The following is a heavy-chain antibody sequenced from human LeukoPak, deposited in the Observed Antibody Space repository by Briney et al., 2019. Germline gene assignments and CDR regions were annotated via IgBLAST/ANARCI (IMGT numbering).Heavy chain of an antibody. J-gene: IGHJ4*02. CDR3: AKGLNYGLDY. CDR2: ISGSGGST. V-gene: IGHV3-23*01. D-gene: IGHD3-10*01. CDR1: GITFTRCS. Sequence: GALGLPCAALGITFTRCSMKGVGPAAGEGLEWVSAISGSGGSTYYADSVKGRFTFSRDNSKNTLYLQMNDLRPEDTAVYYCAKGLNYGLDYWGQGALVTVSS.